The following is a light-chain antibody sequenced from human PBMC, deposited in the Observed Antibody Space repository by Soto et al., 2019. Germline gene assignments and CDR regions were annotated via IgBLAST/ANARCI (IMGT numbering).Light chain of an antibody. J-gene: IGKJ5*01. V-gene: IGKV1-39*01. CDR3: QQSYSTPIT. CDR2: AAS. CDR1: QSIRSY. Sequence: DIQMTQSPFSLSASVGDRVTIXXRASQSIRSYLNWYQQKPGKAPKLXIYAASSLQSGVPSRFSGRGSGTDFTLTISSLQPEDFATYYCQQSYSTPITFGPGTRLEIK.